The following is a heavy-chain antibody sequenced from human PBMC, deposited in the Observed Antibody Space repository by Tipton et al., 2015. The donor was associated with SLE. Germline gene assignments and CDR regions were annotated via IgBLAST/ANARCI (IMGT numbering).Heavy chain of an antibody. J-gene: IGHJ4*02. D-gene: IGHD6-19*01. CDR3: ASFLWYNSGSFED. CDR1: GFTFSDYY. CDR2: IYPTGRT. Sequence: LRLSCAASGFTFSDYYMTWIRQSPGKGLEWIGEIYPTGRTDYNPSLMSRVTISVDTSQNQFSLRLTSVTAADTAVYYCASFLWYNSGSFEDWGQGMLVTVSS. V-gene: IGHV4-34*01.